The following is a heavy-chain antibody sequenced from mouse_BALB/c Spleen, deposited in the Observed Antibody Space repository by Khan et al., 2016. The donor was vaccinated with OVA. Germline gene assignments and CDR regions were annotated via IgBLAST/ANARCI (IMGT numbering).Heavy chain of an antibody. J-gene: IGHJ1*01. CDR1: GYTFTNYG. Sequence: QIQLVQSGPELKKPGETVKISCKASGYTFTNYGMTWVKQAPGKGLKWMGWINTYTGEPTYADDFKGRFAFSLKTSATTASLQINNLKNEDTATDFCARVGNYWYFDVWGAGTTVTVSS. D-gene: IGHD2-1*01. V-gene: IGHV9-3-1*01. CDR2: INTYTGEP. CDR3: ARVGNYWYFDV.